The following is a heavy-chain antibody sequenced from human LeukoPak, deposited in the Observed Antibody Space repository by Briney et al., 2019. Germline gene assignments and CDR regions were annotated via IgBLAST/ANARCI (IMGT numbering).Heavy chain of an antibody. D-gene: IGHD4-17*01. J-gene: IGHJ4*02. CDR3: ARPKSPNYGDYRFDY. CDR1: GYTFTGYY. V-gene: IGHV1-2*02. CDR2: INPNSGGT. Sequence: GGSLRLSCAASGYTFTGYYMHWVRQAPGQGLEWMGWINPNSGGTNYAQKFQGRVTMTRDTSTSTVYMELSSLRSEDTAVYYCARPKSPNYGDYRFDYWGQGTLVTVSS.